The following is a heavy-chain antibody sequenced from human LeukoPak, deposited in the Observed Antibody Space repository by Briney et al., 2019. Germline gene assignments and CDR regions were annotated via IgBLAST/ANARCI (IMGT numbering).Heavy chain of an antibody. D-gene: IGHD4-17*01. CDR2: ISGSGGST. V-gene: IGHV3-23*01. Sequence: PGGSLRLSCAASGFTFSSYAMSWVRQAPGKGLEWVSAISGSGGSTYYADSVKGRFTIFRDNSKNTLYLQMNSLRAEDTAVYYCAKESAYGDYSESSPVDYWGQGTLVTVSS. CDR3: AKESAYGDYSESSPVDY. J-gene: IGHJ4*02. CDR1: GFTFSSYA.